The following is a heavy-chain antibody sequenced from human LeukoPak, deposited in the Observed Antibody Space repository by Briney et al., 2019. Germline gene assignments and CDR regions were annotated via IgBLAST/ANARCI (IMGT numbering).Heavy chain of an antibody. CDR3: QTQAVTSDY. CDR1: GFTFSSYA. J-gene: IGHJ4*02. D-gene: IGHD4-17*01. CDR2: ISGSGGSR. V-gene: IGHV3-23*01. Sequence: GGPLRLSCAASGFTFSSYAMSWVRQAPGKGLEWVSTISGSGGSRYYADSGKGRFTISRDNSKSTLFLQMNSLRAEDTAVYYCQTQAVTSDYWGQGTLVTVSS.